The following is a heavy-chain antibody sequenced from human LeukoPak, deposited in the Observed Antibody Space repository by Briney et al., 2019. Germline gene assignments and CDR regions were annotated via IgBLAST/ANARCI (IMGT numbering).Heavy chain of an antibody. CDR2: INWNGGST. D-gene: IGHD3-10*01. V-gene: IGHV3-20*04. Sequence: GGSLRLSCAASGFTFDDYGMSWVRQAPGKGLEWVSCINWNGGSTGYADSVKGRFTISRDDSKSIAYLQMNSLKTEDTAVYYCTRDDSMVRGVIYFGFDYWGQGTLVTVSS. J-gene: IGHJ4*02. CDR3: TRDDSMVRGVIYFGFDY. CDR1: GFTFDDYG.